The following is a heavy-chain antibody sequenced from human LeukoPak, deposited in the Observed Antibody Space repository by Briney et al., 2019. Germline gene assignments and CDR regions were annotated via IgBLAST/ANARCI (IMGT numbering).Heavy chain of an antibody. Sequence: PSETLSLXCTVSGGSISTYYWSWIRLPPGKGLEWIAYIYFTGRTQYNPSLKNRVTISVDTSKNQFSLRLSSVTPADTAVYYCARGGYDSDFDYWGQGTLVTVSS. CDR3: ARGGYDSDFDY. CDR2: IYFTGRT. V-gene: IGHV4-59*01. D-gene: IGHD3-3*01. J-gene: IGHJ4*02. CDR1: GGSISTYY.